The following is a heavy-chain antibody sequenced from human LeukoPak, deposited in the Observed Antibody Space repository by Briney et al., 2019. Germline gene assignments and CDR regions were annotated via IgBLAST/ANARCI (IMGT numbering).Heavy chain of an antibody. J-gene: IGHJ4*02. D-gene: IGHD3-10*01. CDR1: GFTFSSYD. CDR3: ARGASGSYYNPYYFDY. V-gene: IGHV3-13*01. Sequence: GGSLRLSCAASGFTFSSYDMHWVRQATGKGLEWVSAIGTAGDTYYPGSVKGRFTISRENAKNSLYLQMNSLRAGDTAVYYCARGASGSYYNPYYFDYWGQGTLVTVSS. CDR2: IGTAGDT.